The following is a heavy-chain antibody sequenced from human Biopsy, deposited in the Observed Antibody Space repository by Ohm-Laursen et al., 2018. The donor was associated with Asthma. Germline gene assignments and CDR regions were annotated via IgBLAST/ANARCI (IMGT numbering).Heavy chain of an antibody. Sequence: SLRLSCSASGFVFSQCGMHWVRQGPGKGLEWVALVSSDGHNKYYEDSVKGRLTISRDNSRNRLYLQINRLTVEDSAVYFCARQSGQDYGDSSGFDIWGQGTKVAVSP. J-gene: IGHJ3*02. CDR1: GFVFSQCG. CDR3: ARQSGQDYGDSSGFDI. CDR2: VSSDGHNK. D-gene: IGHD3-22*01. V-gene: IGHV3-30*03.